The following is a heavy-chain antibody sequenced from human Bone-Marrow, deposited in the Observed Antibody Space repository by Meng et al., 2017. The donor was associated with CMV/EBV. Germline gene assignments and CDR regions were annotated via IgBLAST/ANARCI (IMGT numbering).Heavy chain of an antibody. D-gene: IGHD1-26*01. CDR1: GYTFTSYY. CDR2: IDPNSGGT. V-gene: IGHV1-2*02. J-gene: IGHJ4*02. Sequence: ASVKVSCKASGYTFTSYYMHWVRQAPGQGLQWMGWIDPNSGGTNYSQKFQGRVTMTRDTSISTAYMELSRLRSDDTAVYYCARDPVGPYRNSFLDYWGQGTLVTVSS. CDR3: ARDPVGPYRNSFLDY.